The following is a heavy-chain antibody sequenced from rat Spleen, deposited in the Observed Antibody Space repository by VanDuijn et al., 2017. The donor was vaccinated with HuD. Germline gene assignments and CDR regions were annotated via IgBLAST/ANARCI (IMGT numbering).Heavy chain of an antibody. J-gene: IGHJ4*01. CDR1: GFTFSNYG. Sequence: EVQLVESGGGLVQPGRSLKLSCAASGFTFSNYGMAWVRQAPTKGLEWVASITNTGVSTYYSDSVKGRFTISRDTAKSTLYLQMNSLRSEDTAIYYCTRDNERSYVMDAWGQGASVTVSS. V-gene: IGHV5-29*01. CDR3: TRDNERSYVMDA. CDR2: ITNTGVST.